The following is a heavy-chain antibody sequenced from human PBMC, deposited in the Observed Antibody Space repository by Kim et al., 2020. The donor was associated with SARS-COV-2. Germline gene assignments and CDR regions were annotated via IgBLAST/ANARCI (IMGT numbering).Heavy chain of an antibody. D-gene: IGHD3-22*01. CDR3: ARGYYDSSGYFTYYFGY. J-gene: IGHJ4*02. V-gene: IGHV3-30*01. Sequence: VKGRFTISRDNSKNTRYLQMNSLRAEHTAVYYCARGYYDSSGYFTYYFGYWGQGTLVTVSS.